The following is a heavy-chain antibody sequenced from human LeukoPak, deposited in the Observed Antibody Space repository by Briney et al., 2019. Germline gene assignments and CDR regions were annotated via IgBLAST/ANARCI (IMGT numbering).Heavy chain of an antibody. D-gene: IGHD2-15*01. CDR2: IQKDGSEK. J-gene: IGHJ4*02. V-gene: IGHV3-7*03. Sequence: PGGSLRLSCAVSGFTFSNYWMSWVRQAPGKGLEWVANIQKDGSEKNHVGSVRGRFTISRDDAKNSLYLQMNSLRVEDTAMYYCARGAANLVSWGQGTLVTVSS. CDR3: ARGAANLVS. CDR1: GFTFSNYW.